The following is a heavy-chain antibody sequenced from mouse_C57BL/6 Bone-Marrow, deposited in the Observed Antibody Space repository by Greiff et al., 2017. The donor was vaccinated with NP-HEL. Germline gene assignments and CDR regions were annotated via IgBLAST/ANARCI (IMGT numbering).Heavy chain of an antibody. V-gene: IGHV1-81*01. CDR2: IYPRSCNT. J-gene: IGHJ4*01. CDR1: GYTFTSSG. Sequence: VQLQQSGAELARPGASVKLSCKASGYTFTSSGISWVKQRTGQGLEWIGEIYPRSCNTYYNEKFKGKATLTADKSSSTAYMELRSLTSEDSAVYFCARSYAMDYWGQGTSVTVSS. CDR3: ARSYAMDY.